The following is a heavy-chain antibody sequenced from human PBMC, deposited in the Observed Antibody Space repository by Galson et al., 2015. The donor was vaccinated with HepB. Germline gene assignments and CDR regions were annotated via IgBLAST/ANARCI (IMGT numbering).Heavy chain of an antibody. CDR2: IYWDDDK. CDR3: AHRQGDTPIFDY. CDR1: GFSLSTSGVG. Sequence: PALVKPTQTLTLTCTFSGFSLSTSGVGVGWIRQPPGKALEWLALIYWDDDKRYSPSLKSRLTITKDTSKNQVVLTMTNMDPVDTATYYCAHRQGDTPIFDYWGQGTLVTVSS. D-gene: IGHD3-16*01. V-gene: IGHV2-5*02. J-gene: IGHJ4*02.